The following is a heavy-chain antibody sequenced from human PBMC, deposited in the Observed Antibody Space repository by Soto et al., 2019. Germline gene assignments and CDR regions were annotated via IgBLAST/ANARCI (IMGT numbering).Heavy chain of an antibody. CDR3: ARAVYEYYYYMDV. Sequence: SGGSLRLSCAASGFTFSSYSMNWVRQAPGKGLEWVSSISSSSSYIYYADSVKGRFTISRDNAKNSLYLQMNSLRAEDTAVYYCARAVYEYYYYMDVWGKGTTVTVSS. J-gene: IGHJ6*03. CDR1: GFTFSSYS. D-gene: IGHD5-12*01. CDR2: ISSSSSYI. V-gene: IGHV3-21*01.